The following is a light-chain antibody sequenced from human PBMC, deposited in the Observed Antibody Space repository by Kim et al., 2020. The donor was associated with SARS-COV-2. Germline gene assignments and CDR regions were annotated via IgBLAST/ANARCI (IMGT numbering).Light chain of an antibody. CDR3: QAWDSRSYV. CDR1: RLGDKY. J-gene: IGLJ1*01. V-gene: IGLV3-1*01. Sequence: SYELTQPPSVSVSPGQTASITCSGNRLGDKYACWYQQKPGQSPVLVIYQDTKRPSGIPERFSGANSGNTATLTISGTQATDEADYYCQAWDSRSYVFGTG. CDR2: QDT.